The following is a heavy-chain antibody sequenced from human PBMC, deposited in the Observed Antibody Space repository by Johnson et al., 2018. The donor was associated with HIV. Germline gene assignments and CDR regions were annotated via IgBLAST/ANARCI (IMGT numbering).Heavy chain of an antibody. CDR3: AKESKWESRTPHDFDI. Sequence: QVQLVESGGGLVQPGGSLRLSCAASGFTFSSYGMHWVRQAPGKGLEWVAFIRYDGSNKYYADSVKGRFTISRDNSKNTLYLQMKSLRAEDTAVYYCAKESKWESRTPHDFDIWGQGTMVTVSS. CDR1: GFTFSSYG. CDR2: IRYDGSNK. D-gene: IGHD1-26*01. V-gene: IGHV3-30*02. J-gene: IGHJ3*02.